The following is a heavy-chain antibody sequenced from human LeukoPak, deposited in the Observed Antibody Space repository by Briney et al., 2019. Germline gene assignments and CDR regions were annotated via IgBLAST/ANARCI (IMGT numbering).Heavy chain of an antibody. V-gene: IGHV3-74*01. CDR2: INTDGSST. CDR3: TRDIRGTYYGRFDY. J-gene: IGHJ4*02. Sequence: PGGSLRLSCAASRFTFSYYYMSWMRQAPGKGLLWISRINTDGSSTNFADSVRGRFTISRDNAKNTLYLQMNSLSAEDTAVYYYTRDIRGTYYGRFDYWGQGTLVTVSS. D-gene: IGHD1-26*01. CDR1: RFTFSYYY.